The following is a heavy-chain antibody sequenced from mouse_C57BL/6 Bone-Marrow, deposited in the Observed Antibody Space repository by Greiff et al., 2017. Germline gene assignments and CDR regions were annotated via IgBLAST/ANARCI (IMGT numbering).Heavy chain of an antibody. CDR2: IDPENGDT. D-gene: IGHD1-1*01. V-gene: IGHV14-4*01. Sequence: EVQLQQSGAELVRPGASVKLSCTASGYTITDDYMHWVKQRPEQGLEWIGWIDPENGDTDYDSKFQGKATLTADNASNTAYLQLSSLTSEDTAVCYCTTVVHYWGQGTTLTVSS. CDR3: TTVVHY. CDR1: GYTITDDY. J-gene: IGHJ2*01.